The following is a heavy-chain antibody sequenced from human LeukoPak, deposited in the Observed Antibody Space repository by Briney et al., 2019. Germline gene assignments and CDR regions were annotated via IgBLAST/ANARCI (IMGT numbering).Heavy chain of an antibody. CDR2: IRYDGSNK. CDR3: AKCRRRGDCYSPPFDY. CDR1: GFTFSSYW. Sequence: PGGSLRLSCAASGFTFSSYWMSWVRQAPGKGLEWVAFIRYDGSNKYYADSVKGRFTISRDNSKNTLYLQMNSLRAEDTAVYYCAKCRRRGDCYSPPFDYWGQGTLVTVSS. D-gene: IGHD2-21*02. J-gene: IGHJ4*02. V-gene: IGHV3-30*02.